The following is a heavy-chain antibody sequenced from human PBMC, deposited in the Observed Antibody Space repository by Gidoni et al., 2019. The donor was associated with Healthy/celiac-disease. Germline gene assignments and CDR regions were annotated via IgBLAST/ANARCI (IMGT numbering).Heavy chain of an antibody. CDR3: ARDPSDIVVVVAAPYYYGMDV. J-gene: IGHJ6*02. CDR1: GFTFSSYG. CDR2: IWYDGSNK. Sequence: QVQLVESGGGVVQPGRSLRLSCAASGFTFSSYGMHWARQAPGKGLEWVAVIWYDGSNKYYADSVKGRFTISRDNSKNTPYLQMNSLRAEDTAVYYCARDPSDIVVVVAAPYYYGMDVWGQGTTVTVSS. D-gene: IGHD2-15*01. V-gene: IGHV3-33*01.